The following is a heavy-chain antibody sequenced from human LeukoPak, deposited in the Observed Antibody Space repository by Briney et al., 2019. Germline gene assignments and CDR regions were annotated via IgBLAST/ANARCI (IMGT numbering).Heavy chain of an antibody. CDR2: INPNSGGT. V-gene: IGHV1-2*04. Sequence: ASVKVSCKASGYTFTGYYMHWMRQAPGQGLEWMGWINPNSGGTSYAQKFQGWVTMTRDTSISTAYMELSRLRSDDTAVYYCARDLIPHQGGDYLYYYYGMDVWGQGTTVTVSS. J-gene: IGHJ6*02. CDR1: GYTFTGYY. CDR3: ARDLIPHQGGDYLYYYYGMDV. D-gene: IGHD4-17*01.